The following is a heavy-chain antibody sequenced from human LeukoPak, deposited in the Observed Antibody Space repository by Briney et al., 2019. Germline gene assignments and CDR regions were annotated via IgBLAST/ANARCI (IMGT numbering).Heavy chain of an antibody. D-gene: IGHD1-1*01. Sequence: PGGSLRLSCAASGFTLSGCAMSWVRQAPGKGLDWVSTISDSGGTTYYADSVKGRFTISRDNSKNTLYLQMNSLRAEDTAVYYCTKRERLHYNAGHFDYWGQGTLVTVSS. CDR2: ISDSGGTT. V-gene: IGHV3-23*01. CDR3: TKRERLHYNAGHFDY. J-gene: IGHJ4*02. CDR1: GFTLSGCA.